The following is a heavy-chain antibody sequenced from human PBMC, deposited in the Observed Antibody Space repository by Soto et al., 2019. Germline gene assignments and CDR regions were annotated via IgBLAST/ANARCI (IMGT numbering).Heavy chain of an antibody. Sequence: SETLSLTCAVSGGSISSGGYSWSWIRQPPGKGLEWIGYIYHSGSTYYNPSLKSRVAISVDRSKNQFSLKLSSVTAADTAVYYCARLKPVYYGSGSYYNWXAPWGQRTLVPVSS. V-gene: IGHV4-30-2*01. CDR2: IYHSGST. D-gene: IGHD3-10*01. CDR1: GGSISSGGYS. CDR3: ARLKPVYYGSGSYYNWXAP. J-gene: IGHJ5*02.